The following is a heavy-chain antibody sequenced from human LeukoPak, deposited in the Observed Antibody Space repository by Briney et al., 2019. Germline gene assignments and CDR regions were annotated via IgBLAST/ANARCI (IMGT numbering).Heavy chain of an antibody. CDR3: ARRYYDTTGYAFDI. CDR2: VGRDGSI. V-gene: IGHV3-21*01. CDR1: GFTFNTYT. Sequence: GGSLRLSCVASGFTFNTYTMNWVRQAPGKGLEWISCVGRDGSIHYADSVKGRITISRDNAKNSLFLQMNSLRAEDTAIYYCARRYYDTTGYAFDIWGQGTMVTVS. D-gene: IGHD3-22*01. J-gene: IGHJ3*02.